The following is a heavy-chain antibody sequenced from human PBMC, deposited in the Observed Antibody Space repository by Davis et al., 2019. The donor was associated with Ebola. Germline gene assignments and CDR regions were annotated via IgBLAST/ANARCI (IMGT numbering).Heavy chain of an antibody. V-gene: IGHV3-30*14. CDR3: ARSPTLPFMEWTSKWFDP. CDR1: GFTFSSYA. CDR2: ISYDGSNK. D-gene: IGHD3-3*01. J-gene: IGHJ5*02. Sequence: GESLKISCSASGFTFSSYAMHWVRQAPGKGLEWVAVISYDGSNKYYADSVKGRFTISRDNSKNTVSLQMSSLRVEDTAIYYCARSPTLPFMEWTSKWFDPWGQGTLVTVSS.